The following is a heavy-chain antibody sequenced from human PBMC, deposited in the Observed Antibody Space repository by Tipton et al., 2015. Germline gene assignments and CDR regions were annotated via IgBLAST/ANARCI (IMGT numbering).Heavy chain of an antibody. V-gene: IGHV1-2*06. J-gene: IGHJ1*01. D-gene: IGHD1-14*01. CDR3: ATDSLRTTLGSH. CDR2: IDPQNGVT. CDR1: GYAFTDHH. Sequence: QVQLVQSGAEVGEPGASLMVSCKASGYAFTDHHIHWMRQAPGQGLEWMGQIDPQNGVTNYAQGFRGRVTMTRDAFILTAYMELRGLRSDDTAVYFCATDSLRTTLGSHWGQGTLVTVSS.